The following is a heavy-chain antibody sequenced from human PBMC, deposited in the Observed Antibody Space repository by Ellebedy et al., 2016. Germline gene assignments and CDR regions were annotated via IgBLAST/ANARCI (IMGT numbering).Heavy chain of an antibody. Sequence: GGSLRLSCAASGFTFSSYWMSWVRQAPGKGLEWVANIKQDGSEKYYVDSVKGRFTISRDNSKNTLYLQMNSLRAEDTAVYYCAREPGTVPFDSWGQGTLVTVSS. CDR3: AREPGTVPFDS. V-gene: IGHV3-7*01. D-gene: IGHD1-1*01. CDR1: GFTFSSYW. CDR2: IKQDGSEK. J-gene: IGHJ4*02.